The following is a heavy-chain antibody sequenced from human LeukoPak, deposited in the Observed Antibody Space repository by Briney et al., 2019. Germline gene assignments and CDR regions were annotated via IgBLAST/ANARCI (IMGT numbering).Heavy chain of an antibody. CDR3: AKDLVWDSSGYTDAFDI. Sequence: GASVKVSCKASGYTFTSYGISWVRQAPGQGLEWMAWISAYNGNTNYAQNLQGRFTMTTDTSTSTAYMELRSLRSDDTAVYYCAKDLVWDSSGYTDAFDIWGQGTMVTVSS. V-gene: IGHV1-18*01. CDR2: ISAYNGNT. CDR1: GYTFTSYG. D-gene: IGHD3-22*01. J-gene: IGHJ3*02.